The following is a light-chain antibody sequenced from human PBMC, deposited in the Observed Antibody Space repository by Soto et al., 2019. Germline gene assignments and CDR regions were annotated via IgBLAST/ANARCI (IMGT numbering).Light chain of an antibody. J-gene: IGKJ5*01. V-gene: IGKV3-15*01. CDR2: GAS. CDR1: QTINNN. Sequence: VMTQAPATLSVSPGERATLSCRASQTINNNVAWYQLKDGQVPRLLIYGASTRATGVPARFSGTGSETDFTLTISGLQSEDSAVYFCQQYNNWPFSFGQGTRLEIK. CDR3: QQYNNWPFS.